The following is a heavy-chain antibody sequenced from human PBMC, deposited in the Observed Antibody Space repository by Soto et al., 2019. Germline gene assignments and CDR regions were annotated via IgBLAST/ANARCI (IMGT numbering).Heavy chain of an antibody. CDR3: ARNGDCSSGANCYVGWFDP. J-gene: IGHJ5*02. CDR2: IYYIGST. D-gene: IGHD2-2*01. CDR1: GGSISSGGYY. V-gene: IGHV4-31*03. Sequence: SETLSLTCTVSGGSISSGGYYWSWIRQHPGKGLEWIGYIYYIGSTYYNPSLKSRVTISVDTSKNQFSLKLSSVTSADTAVYYCARNGDCSSGANCYVGWFDPWGQGTLVTVSS.